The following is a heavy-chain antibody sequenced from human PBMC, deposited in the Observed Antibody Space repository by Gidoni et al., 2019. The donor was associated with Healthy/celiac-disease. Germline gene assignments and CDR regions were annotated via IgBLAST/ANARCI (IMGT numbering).Heavy chain of an antibody. Sequence: QVQLVESGGGVVQPVRSLRLSCAASGFTFSSYAMHWVRQAPGKGLEWVAVISYDGSNKYYADSVKGRFTISRDNSKNTLYLQMNSLRAEDTAVYYCARGHITMIKDYWGQGTLVTVSS. CDR1: GFTFSSYA. D-gene: IGHD3-22*01. CDR3: ARGHITMIKDY. V-gene: IGHV3-30-3*01. J-gene: IGHJ4*02. CDR2: ISYDGSNK.